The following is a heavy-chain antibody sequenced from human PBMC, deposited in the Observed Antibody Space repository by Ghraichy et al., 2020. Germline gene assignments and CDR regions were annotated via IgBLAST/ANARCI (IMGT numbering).Heavy chain of an antibody. J-gene: IGHJ4*02. D-gene: IGHD3-22*01. Sequence: GGSLRLSCAASGFTFNNAWMSWVRQAPGKGLEWVGRIKRKTDGGTTDYAAPVKGRFTISRDDSKTTLYLQMNSLKTEDTAVYYCTSVHYYYDSSGYYGGHFDYLGQGTLVTVSS. CDR1: GFTFNNAW. V-gene: IGHV3-15*01. CDR2: IKRKTDGGTT. CDR3: TSVHYYYDSSGYYGGHFDY.